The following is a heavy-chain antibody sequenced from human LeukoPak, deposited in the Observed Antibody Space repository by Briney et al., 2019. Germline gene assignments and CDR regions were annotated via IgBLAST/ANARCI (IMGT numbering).Heavy chain of an antibody. CDR1: GFTFSSYA. Sequence: GGSLRLSCAASGFTFSSYAMSWVRQAPGKGLEWVSAISGSGGSTYYADYVKGRFTISRDNSKNTLYLQMNSLRAEDTAVYYCAKDLSSRAAAGTPLDYWGQGTLVTVSS. CDR3: AKDLSSRAAAGTPLDY. V-gene: IGHV3-23*01. J-gene: IGHJ4*02. CDR2: ISGSGGST. D-gene: IGHD6-13*01.